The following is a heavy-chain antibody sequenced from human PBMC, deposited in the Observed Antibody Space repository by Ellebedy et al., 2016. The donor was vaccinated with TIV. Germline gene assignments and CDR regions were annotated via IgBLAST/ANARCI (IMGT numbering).Heavy chain of an antibody. CDR2: LYYTGTT. CDR3: ARRGYMDI. J-gene: IGHJ6*03. D-gene: IGHD3-16*01. Sequence: MPSETLSLTCTVSGGSISSYYWSWIRQPPGTGLEWIGYLYYTGTTNYNPSLKSRVTISVDTSKNQFSLKLTSVTASDTAVYYCARRGYMDIWGKGTTVTVSS. CDR1: GGSISSYY. V-gene: IGHV4-59*08.